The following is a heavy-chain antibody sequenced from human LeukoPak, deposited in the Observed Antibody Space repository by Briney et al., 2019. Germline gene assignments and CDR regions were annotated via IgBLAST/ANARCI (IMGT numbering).Heavy chain of an antibody. V-gene: IGHV4-31*03. Sequence: TLSLTCTVSGGSISSGGYYWSWIRQHPGQGLEWIGFIYPSGSTYFDPSLKSRVTMSVDTSKNQFSLKLSSVTAADTAVYYCARGRYSGYDPPTDYWGQGSLVTVSS. CDR1: GGSISSGGYY. CDR3: ARGRYSGYDPPTDY. D-gene: IGHD5-12*01. CDR2: IYPSGST. J-gene: IGHJ4*02.